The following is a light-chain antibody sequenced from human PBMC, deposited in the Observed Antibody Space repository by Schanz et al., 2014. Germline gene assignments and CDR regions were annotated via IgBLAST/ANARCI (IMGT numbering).Light chain of an antibody. J-gene: IGLJ2*01. CDR1: SRDVGSYNF. CDR2: DVS. CDR3: SSYAGNNDFGV. V-gene: IGLV2-14*03. Sequence: QSVLTQPASVSGSPGQSITISCTGTSRDVGSYNFVSWYQQHPGKAPKLMIYDVSNRPSGVSNRFSGSKSGNTASLTVSGLQAEDEADYYCSSYAGNNDFGVFGGGTKLTVL.